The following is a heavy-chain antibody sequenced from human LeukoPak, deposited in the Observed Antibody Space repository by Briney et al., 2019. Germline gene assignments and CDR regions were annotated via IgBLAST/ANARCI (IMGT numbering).Heavy chain of an antibody. Sequence: SLSLTCTLSGDSTSISIYYWSWVRLSPGKWLEWIGHIFTSGSTNYNPSLKSRVTISVDTSKNQLSLKLSSVTAADTAVYYCARDSGSYLSGYYYYYMDVWGKGTTVTISS. CDR3: ARDSGSYLSGYYYYYMDV. J-gene: IGHJ6*03. V-gene: IGHV4-61*09. D-gene: IGHD3-10*01. CDR1: GDSTSISIYY. CDR2: IFTSGST.